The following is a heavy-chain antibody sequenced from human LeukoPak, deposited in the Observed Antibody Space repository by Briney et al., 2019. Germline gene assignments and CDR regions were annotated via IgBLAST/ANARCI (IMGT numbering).Heavy chain of an antibody. V-gene: IGHV4-59*02. D-gene: IGHD2-15*01. J-gene: IGHJ4*02. CDR1: GVSVSGYY. Sequence: SETLSLTCVVSGVSVSGYYWGWIRQPPGRGLEWIGYVYYSGSTNYNPSSKSRITISVDTSRNQFSLQLSSVTAADTAVYYCARIHRYCSGGACYVLDNWGQGTLVAVSS. CDR2: VYYSGST. CDR3: ARIHRYCSGGACYVLDN.